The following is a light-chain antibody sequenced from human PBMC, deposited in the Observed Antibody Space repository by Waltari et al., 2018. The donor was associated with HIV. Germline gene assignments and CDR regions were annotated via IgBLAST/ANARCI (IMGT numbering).Light chain of an antibody. CDR3: STHTTNDTLE. CDR2: DVT. Sequence: QSALTQPASVSGSPGQSVTISCTGTSSHFGLYNFVSWYQQYPGNVPKVIIYDVTSRPSGVPHRFSGSRSGTTASLTISGLQVDDEAVYYCSTHTTNDTLEFGGGTKLTVL. CDR1: SSHFGLYNF. V-gene: IGLV2-14*03. J-gene: IGLJ2*01.